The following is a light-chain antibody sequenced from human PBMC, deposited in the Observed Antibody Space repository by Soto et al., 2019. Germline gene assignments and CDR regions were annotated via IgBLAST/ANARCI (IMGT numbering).Light chain of an antibody. CDR3: QQYGRSLPWT. CDR2: GVS. V-gene: IGKV3-20*01. Sequence: IGVTPFPGTPVFFPGERGPLSFQGRSGGKCKFLAWYPQKPGQAPRLLIHGVSSRATGIPDRFSGSGSGTDFTLTISRLEPEDFAVYYCQQYGRSLPWTFGQGTKVEIK. J-gene: IGKJ1*01. CDR1: SGGKCKF.